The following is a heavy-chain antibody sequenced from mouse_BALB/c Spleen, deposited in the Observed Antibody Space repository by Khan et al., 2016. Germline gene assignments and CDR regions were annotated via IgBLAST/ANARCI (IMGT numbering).Heavy chain of an antibody. V-gene: IGHV1S135*01. CDR2: IDPYNGGP. Sequence: EVQLQESGPELVKPGASVKVSSKASGYAFPSYNRYWVKRSHGRSLEGIGYIDPYNGGPSYNQKFKGKATLPVDKSSSPAYMHLNSLTSEDSAVYYCAREGITTVVAKGLDYWGQGTTLTVSS. J-gene: IGHJ2*01. CDR1: GYAFPSYN. D-gene: IGHD1-1*01. CDR3: AREGITTVVAKGLDY.